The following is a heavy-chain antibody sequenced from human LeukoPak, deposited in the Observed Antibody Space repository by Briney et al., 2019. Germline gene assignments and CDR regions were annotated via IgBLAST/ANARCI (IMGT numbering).Heavy chain of an antibody. CDR2: XSXGSSXI. CDR3: AXXXXRFSY. V-gene: IGHV3-48*01. CDR1: GFIFSTYS. J-gene: IGHJ4*02. D-gene: IGHD3-10*01. Sequence: GGSLRLSCAASGFIFSTYSMNWVRQAPGKGLEWISYXSXGSSXIYYTDSVRXRFTISRDNAKNSLYLQMNNLRAEDTAVYYCAXXXXRFSYWGQGTLVTVSS.